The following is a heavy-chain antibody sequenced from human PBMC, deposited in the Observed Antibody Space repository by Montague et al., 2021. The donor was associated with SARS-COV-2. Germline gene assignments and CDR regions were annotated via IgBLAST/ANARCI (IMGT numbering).Heavy chain of an antibody. J-gene: IGHJ2*01. V-gene: IGHV4-59*01. Sequence: SETLSLTCSVSGGSISGYYWSWIRQPPGTGLEWIGYIYHSGNTKYNPSLKSRVSISVDTSKNQFSLRLSSVTAADTAVYYCACEYRIELWQTNWYFGLWGRGTLVTVSS. CDR2: IYHSGNT. CDR3: ACEYRIELWQTNWYFGL. CDR1: GGSISGYY. D-gene: IGHD3-16*01.